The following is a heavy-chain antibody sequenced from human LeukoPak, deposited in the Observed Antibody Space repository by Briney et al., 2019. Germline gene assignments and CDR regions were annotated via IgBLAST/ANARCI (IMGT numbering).Heavy chain of an antibody. J-gene: IGHJ4*02. Sequence: GGSLRLSCAASGFTFSSNYLSWVRQVPGKGLEWLSVIYRGGTTYYTHSVKGRFTISRDNSKNTLYLQMNSLRPEDTAVYYCARFLTPGYSSGWPIDYWGQGTLVTVSS. D-gene: IGHD6-19*01. CDR2: IYRGGTT. CDR3: ARFLTPGYSSGWPIDY. CDR1: GFTFSSNY. V-gene: IGHV3-66*01.